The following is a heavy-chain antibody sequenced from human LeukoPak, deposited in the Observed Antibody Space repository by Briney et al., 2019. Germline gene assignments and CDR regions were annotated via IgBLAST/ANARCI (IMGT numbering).Heavy chain of an antibody. D-gene: IGHD3-16*02. Sequence: PSETLSLTCTVSGGSISSGGYYWSWIRQHPGKGLEWIGYIYYSGSTYYNPSLKSRVTISVDTSKNQFSLKLSSVTAADTAVYYCAARGSYRPSPFDYWGQGTLVTVCS. V-gene: IGHV4-31*03. J-gene: IGHJ4*02. CDR3: AARGSYRPSPFDY. CDR2: IYYSGST. CDR1: GGSISSGGYY.